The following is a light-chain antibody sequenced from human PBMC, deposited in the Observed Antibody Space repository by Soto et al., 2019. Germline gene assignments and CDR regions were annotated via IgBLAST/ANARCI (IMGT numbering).Light chain of an antibody. V-gene: IGLV2-14*01. CDR2: EVS. J-gene: IGLJ1*01. Sequence: QSALTQPASVSGSPGQSITISCTGTSSDVGGYNYVSWYQQHPGKAPKLMIYEVSNRPSGVSNRFSGSKSGNTASLTISGLQAEDEADYCCSAYTSSSTPDVFGTGTKGTVL. CDR1: SSDVGGYNY. CDR3: SAYTSSSTPDV.